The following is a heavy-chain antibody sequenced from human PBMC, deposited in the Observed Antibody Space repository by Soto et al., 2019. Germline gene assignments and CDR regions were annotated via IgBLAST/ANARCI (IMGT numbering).Heavy chain of an antibody. CDR1: GGSISSGGYY. V-gene: IGHV4-31*03. D-gene: IGHD3-10*01. J-gene: IGHJ5*02. Sequence: QVQLQESGPGLVKPSQTLSLTCTVSGGSISSGGYYWSWIRQHPGKGLEWIGYIYYSGSTYYNPFLKGRVTKSVGTAKDQVPLEVRSVDAGDTGGYYCAGGKRPGECSRGTFNRFDPWGQGTLVTVSS. CDR3: AGGKRPGECSRGTFNRFDP. CDR2: IYYSGST.